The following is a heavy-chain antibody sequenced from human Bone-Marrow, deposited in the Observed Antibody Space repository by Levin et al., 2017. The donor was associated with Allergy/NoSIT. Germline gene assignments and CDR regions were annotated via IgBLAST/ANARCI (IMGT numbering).Heavy chain of an antibody. V-gene: IGHV4-4*02. Sequence: SETLSLTCAISGDSMTSNDWWTWVRWPPGKGLEWIGEVSHRGNANYNPSLKNRVTLSVDTSRKQFSLTLNSVTAADAAVYYCAREKQYQLPLYYYYYYIDVWGKGATVTVSS. J-gene: IGHJ6*03. CDR2: VSHRGNA. CDR3: AREKQYQLPLYYYYYYIDV. CDR1: GDSMTSNDW. D-gene: IGHD2-2*01.